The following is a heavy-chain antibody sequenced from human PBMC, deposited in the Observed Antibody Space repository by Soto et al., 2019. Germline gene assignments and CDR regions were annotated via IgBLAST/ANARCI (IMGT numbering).Heavy chain of an antibody. CDR1: GGTFSSYT. V-gene: IGHV1-69*04. Sequence: ASVKVSCKASGGTFSSYTISWVRQAPGQGLEWMGRIIPILGIANYAQKFQGRVTITADESTSTAYMELSSLRSEDTAVYYCARDGIAAADYYYGMDVWGQGTTVTVSS. CDR2: IIPILGIA. J-gene: IGHJ6*02. CDR3: ARDGIAAADYYYGMDV. D-gene: IGHD6-13*01.